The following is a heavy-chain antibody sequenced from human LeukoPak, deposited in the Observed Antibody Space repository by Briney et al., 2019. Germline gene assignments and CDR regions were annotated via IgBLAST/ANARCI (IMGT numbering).Heavy chain of an antibody. CDR2: IIPIFGTA. CDR1: GGTFSSYA. V-gene: IGHV1-69*01. CDR3: ARSSEIIVVVPAAPLGP. D-gene: IGHD2-2*01. J-gene: IGHJ5*02. Sequence: GSSVKVSCKASGGTFSSYAISWVRQAPGQGLEWMGGIIPIFGTANYAQKFQGRVTITADESTSTAYMELSSLRSEDTAVYYCARSSEIIVVVPAAPLGPWGQGTLVTVSS.